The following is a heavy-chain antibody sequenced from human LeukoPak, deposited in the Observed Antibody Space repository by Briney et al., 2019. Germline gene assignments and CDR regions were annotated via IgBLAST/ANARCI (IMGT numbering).Heavy chain of an antibody. J-gene: IGHJ3*02. CDR3: AGPTWDDHAFDI. V-gene: IGHV4-59*08. Sequence: SETLSLTCTVSGGSISSYYWSWIRQPPGKGLEWIGYIYYSGSTNYNPSLKSRVTISVDTSKNQFSLKLSSVTAADTAVYYCAGPTWDDHAFDIWGQGTMVTVSS. D-gene: IGHD1-26*01. CDR2: IYYSGST. CDR1: GGSISSYY.